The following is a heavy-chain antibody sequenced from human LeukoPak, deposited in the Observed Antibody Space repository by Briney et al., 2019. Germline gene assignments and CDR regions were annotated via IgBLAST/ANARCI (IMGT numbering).Heavy chain of an antibody. CDR3: ARDRVVRFGELLIGRPDAFDI. D-gene: IGHD3-10*01. CDR2: IWYDGSNK. CDR1: GFTFSSYG. J-gene: IGHJ3*02. Sequence: PGRSLRLSCAASGFTFSSYGMHWVRQAPGKGLEWVAVIWYDGSNKYYADSVKGRFTISRDNSKNTLYLQMNSLRAEDTAVYYCARDRVVRFGELLIGRPDAFDIWGQGTMVTVSS. V-gene: IGHV3-33*01.